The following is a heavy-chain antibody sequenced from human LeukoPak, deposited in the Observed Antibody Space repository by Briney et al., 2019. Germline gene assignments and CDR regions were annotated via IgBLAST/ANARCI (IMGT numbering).Heavy chain of an antibody. Sequence: GSLRLSCAVSGFTFSSYSMNWVRQAPGKGLEWVSSISSSSGYIYYADSVKGRFTISRDNAKNSLYLQMNSLRAEDTAVYYCARGGMVVVSEFDYWGQGTLVTVSS. V-gene: IGHV3-21*01. J-gene: IGHJ4*02. CDR3: ARGGMVVVSEFDY. CDR2: ISSSSGYI. CDR1: GFTFSSYS. D-gene: IGHD3-22*01.